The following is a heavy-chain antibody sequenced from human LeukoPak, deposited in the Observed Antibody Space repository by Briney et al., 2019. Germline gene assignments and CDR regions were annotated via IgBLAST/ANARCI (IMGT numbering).Heavy chain of an antibody. D-gene: IGHD3-10*01. CDR1: GFTFSSYA. CDR3: AKDSLGGSGRPSFDY. Sequence: GGSLRLSCAASGFTFSSYAMSWVRQAPGKGLEWVSAISGSGGSTYYADSVKGRFTISRDNSKNTLYLQMNCLRAEDTAVYYCAKDSLGGSGRPSFDYWGQGTLVTVSS. CDR2: ISGSGGST. J-gene: IGHJ4*02. V-gene: IGHV3-23*01.